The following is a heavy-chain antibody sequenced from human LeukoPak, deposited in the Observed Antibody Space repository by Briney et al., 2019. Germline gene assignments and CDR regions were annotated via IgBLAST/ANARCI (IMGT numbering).Heavy chain of an antibody. V-gene: IGHV4-31*03. D-gene: IGHD2-21*02. Sequence: SETLSLTCTVSAGSISSGGYYWSWIRQHPGKGLERIGYIYYSGSTSYNPSPKSRVTISVDTSKNQFSLKLSSVTAADTAVYYCARTDPVVVTAQDAFDIWGQGTMVTVSS. J-gene: IGHJ3*02. CDR3: ARTDPVVVTAQDAFDI. CDR1: AGSISSGGYY. CDR2: IYYSGST.